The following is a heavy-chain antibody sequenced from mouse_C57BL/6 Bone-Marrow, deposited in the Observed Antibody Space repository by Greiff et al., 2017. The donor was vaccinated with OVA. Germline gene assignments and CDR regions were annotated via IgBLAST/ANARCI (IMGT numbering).Heavy chain of an antibody. CDR3: ARSLDSSGYVLFAY. Sequence: VMLVESGPGLVAPSQSLSITCTVSGFSLTSYAISWVRQPPGKGLEWLGVIWTGGGTNYNSALKSRLSISKDNSKSQVFLKMNSLQTDDTARYYCARSLDSSGYVLFAYWGQGTLVTVSA. CDR1: GFSLTSYA. V-gene: IGHV2-9-1*01. J-gene: IGHJ3*01. D-gene: IGHD3-2*02. CDR2: IWTGGGT.